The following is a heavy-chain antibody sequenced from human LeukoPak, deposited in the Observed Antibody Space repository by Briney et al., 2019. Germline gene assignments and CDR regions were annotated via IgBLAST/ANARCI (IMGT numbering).Heavy chain of an antibody. CDR1: GFTFSSYA. CDR3: ARDRGSGSGSSDY. Sequence: GGSPRLSCAASGFTFSSYALSWVRQAPGKGLEWVSDISGSGGRTYYADSVRGRFTVSRDNSRNTLYLQMNSLRAEDTAVYYCARDRGSGSGSSDYWGQGTLVTVSS. J-gene: IGHJ4*02. V-gene: IGHV3-23*01. D-gene: IGHD3-10*01. CDR2: ISGSGGRT.